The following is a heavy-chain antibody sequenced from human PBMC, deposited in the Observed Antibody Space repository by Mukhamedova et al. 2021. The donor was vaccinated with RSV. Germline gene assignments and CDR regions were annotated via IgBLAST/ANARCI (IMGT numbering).Heavy chain of an antibody. CDR3: ARGSSVAAHSGY. V-gene: IGHV1-18*01. CDR2: ISAYNGAI. Sequence: GQGLEWMGWISAYNGAIGYAQSLQGRVSMTTDIATSTAYVELRNLRSDDTAVYYCARGSSVAAHSGYWGQGTLVSVSS. D-gene: IGHD6-25*01. J-gene: IGHJ4*02.